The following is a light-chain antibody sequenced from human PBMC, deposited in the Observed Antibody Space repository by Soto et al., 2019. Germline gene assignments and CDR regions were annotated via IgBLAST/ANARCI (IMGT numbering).Light chain of an antibody. CDR3: CSYAGSSLWV. CDR1: SSEVGVYNY. J-gene: IGLJ3*02. V-gene: IGLV2-11*01. CDR2: DVI. Sequence: QSALTQPRSVSGSPGQSVTISCTGTSSEVGVYNYVSWYQQHPGKAPQLVIYDVIKRPSGVPYRFSGSKSGNTASLTISGLQAEDEADYYCCSYAGSSLWVFGGGTKVTVL.